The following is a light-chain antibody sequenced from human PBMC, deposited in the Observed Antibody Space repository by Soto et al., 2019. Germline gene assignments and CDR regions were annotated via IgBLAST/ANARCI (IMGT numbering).Light chain of an antibody. CDR2: GAS. V-gene: IGKV3-20*01. J-gene: IGKJ2*01. CDR1: QSVSSSY. CDR3: QQYGSSPSYT. Sequence: EIVLTQSPGTLSLSPGERATLSCRASQSVSSSYLAWYQQKPGQAPRLLLYGASSRATGIPDRFSGSGSGTDFTLTISRLEPEDFGVYYCQQYGSSPSYTFGQGTKLEIK.